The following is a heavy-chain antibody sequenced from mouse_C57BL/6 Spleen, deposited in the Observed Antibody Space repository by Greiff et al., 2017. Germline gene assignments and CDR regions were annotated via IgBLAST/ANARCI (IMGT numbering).Heavy chain of an antibody. CDR1: GYTFTSYW. Sequence: QVQLQQPGAELVRPGSSVKLSCKASGYTFTSYWMDWVKQRPGQGLEWIGNIYPSDSETHYNQKFKDKATLTVDKSSSTAYMQLSSLTSEDSAVYYCARGLGRSMDYWGQGTSVTVSS. CDR2: IYPSDSET. D-gene: IGHD4-1*01. V-gene: IGHV1-61*01. J-gene: IGHJ4*01. CDR3: ARGLGRSMDY.